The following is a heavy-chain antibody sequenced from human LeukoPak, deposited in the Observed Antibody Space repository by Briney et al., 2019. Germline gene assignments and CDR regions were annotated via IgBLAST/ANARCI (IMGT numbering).Heavy chain of an antibody. CDR2: ISRASSYI. Sequence: KPGGSLRLSCAASGFRFSDYSMNWVRQAPGKGLEWVSFISRASSYIYYSDSVKGRFTISRDNAKNLLYLQMDSLRADDTAMYFCVRDLWGVKNTRGGVPKDDDYYYSGMDVWGHGTTVIVSS. J-gene: IGHJ6*02. CDR1: GFRFSDYS. V-gene: IGHV3-21*01. D-gene: IGHD3-10*01. CDR3: VRDLWGVKNTRGGVPKDDDYYYSGMDV.